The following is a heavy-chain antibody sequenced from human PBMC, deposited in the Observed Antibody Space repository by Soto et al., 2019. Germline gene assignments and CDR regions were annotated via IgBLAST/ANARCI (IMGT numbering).Heavy chain of an antibody. CDR2: ISSSSSYI. CDR3: ARPRPSIAAF. V-gene: IGHV3-21*01. Sequence: EVQLVESGGGLVKPGGSLRLSCAASGFTFSSYSMNWVRQAPGKGLEWVSSISSSSSYIYYADSVKGRFTISRDNAKNSLYLQMNSLRAEDTAGYYCARPRPSIAAFWGQGTLVTVSS. CDR1: GFTFSSYS. J-gene: IGHJ4*02. D-gene: IGHD6-13*01.